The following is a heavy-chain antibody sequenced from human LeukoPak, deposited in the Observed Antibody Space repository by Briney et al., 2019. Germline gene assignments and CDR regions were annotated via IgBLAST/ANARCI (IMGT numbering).Heavy chain of an antibody. CDR3: AKPYYDFWSGYSEYFFDY. D-gene: IGHD3-3*01. Sequence: PGGSLRLSCAASGFTFSSYAMSWVRQAPGKGLVWVSAISGSGGSTYYASSVKGRFTISRDNSKNTLYLQMNSLRAEDTAIYYCAKPYYDFWSGYSEYFFDYWGQGTLVTVSS. J-gene: IGHJ4*02. V-gene: IGHV3-23*01. CDR1: GFTFSSYA. CDR2: ISGSGGST.